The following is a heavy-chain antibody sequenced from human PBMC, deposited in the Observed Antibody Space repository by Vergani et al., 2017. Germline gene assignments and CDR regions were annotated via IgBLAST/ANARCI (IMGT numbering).Heavy chain of an antibody. CDR1: GYTFTSYG. J-gene: IGHJ5*02. V-gene: IGHV1-18*01. D-gene: IGHD6-6*01. Sequence: QVQLVQSGAEVKKPGASVKVSCKASGYTFTSYGISWVRQAPGQGLEWMGWLSAYNGNTNYAQKLQGRVTMTTDTSTSPAYMELRSLRSDDTAVYYCARDPARVSSSYQQNWFDPWGQGTLVTVSS. CDR3: ARDPARVSSSYQQNWFDP. CDR2: LSAYNGNT.